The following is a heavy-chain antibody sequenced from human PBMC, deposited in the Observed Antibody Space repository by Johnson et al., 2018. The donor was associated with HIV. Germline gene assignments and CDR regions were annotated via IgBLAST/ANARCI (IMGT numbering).Heavy chain of an antibody. Sequence: EVQLVESGGGVVQPGRSLRLSCAASGFTLSGYDMHWVRQATGKGLEWVSEIDSVGDTYYPPSVKGRLTTSRENDNNSLYLEMSSLRAGDTAVYYCARRSARSGGFDLWGQGTMVTVSS. V-gene: IGHV3-13*01. J-gene: IGHJ3*01. CDR2: IDSVGDT. D-gene: IGHD2-8*02. CDR3: ARRSARSGGFDL. CDR1: GFTLSGYD.